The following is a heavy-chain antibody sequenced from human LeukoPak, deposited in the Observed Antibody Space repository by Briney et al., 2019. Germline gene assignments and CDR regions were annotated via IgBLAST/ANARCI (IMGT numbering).Heavy chain of an antibody. J-gene: IGHJ6*03. CDR3: TRVRYIRGPDHFYMDV. Sequence: SGGSLRLSCAASGFTVSSNYMSWLPQSPGKGVEGVSVIYSGGSTYYADSVKGRFTISRENSKNTLYLQMNSLRTEDTAVYYCTRVRYIRGPDHFYMDVWGKGTTVTISS. CDR1: GFTVSSNY. D-gene: IGHD1-1*01. CDR2: IYSGGST. V-gene: IGHV3-66*02.